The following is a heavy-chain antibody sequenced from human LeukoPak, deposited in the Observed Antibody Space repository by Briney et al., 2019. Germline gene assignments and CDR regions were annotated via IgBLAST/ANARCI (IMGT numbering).Heavy chain of an antibody. CDR3: ARDYGGSSPFDY. CDR1: GFTFSDYY. V-gene: IGHV3-11*04. J-gene: IGHJ4*02. Sequence: GGSLRLSCAASGFTFSDYYMSWIRQAPGKGLEWVSYISSSGNSISYADSVKGRFTISRDNAKNSLYLQMNSLRAEDTAVYYCARDYGGSSPFDYWGQGTLVTVSS. CDR2: ISSSGNSI. D-gene: IGHD4-23*01.